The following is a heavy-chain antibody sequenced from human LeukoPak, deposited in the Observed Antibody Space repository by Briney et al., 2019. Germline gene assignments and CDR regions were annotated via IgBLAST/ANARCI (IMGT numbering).Heavy chain of an antibody. D-gene: IGHD5-18*01. CDR1: GYTFNYYG. Sequence: AASVKVSCKASGYTFNYYGINWVRQAPGQGLEWMGWISAYNGNTNYAQNLQGRVTMTTDTSTSTAYMELRSLRSDDTALYYCARGGYSYGYMGYSDYWGQGTLVTVSS. CDR3: ARGGYSYGYMGYSDY. CDR2: ISAYNGNT. J-gene: IGHJ4*02. V-gene: IGHV1-18*01.